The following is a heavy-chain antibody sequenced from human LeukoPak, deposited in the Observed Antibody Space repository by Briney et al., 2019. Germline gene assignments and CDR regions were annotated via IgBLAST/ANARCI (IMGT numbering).Heavy chain of an antibody. J-gene: IGHJ4*02. CDR1: GGSISSSSYY. Sequence: SETLSLTCTVSGGSISSSSYYWGWIRQPPGKGLEWIGSIYYSGSTYYNSSLKSRVTISVDTSKNQFSLNLTSVTAADTAVYYCAREDGGDYAYTLDYWGQGALVTVSS. CDR2: IYYSGST. CDR3: AREDGGDYAYTLDY. D-gene: IGHD4-17*01. V-gene: IGHV4-39*02.